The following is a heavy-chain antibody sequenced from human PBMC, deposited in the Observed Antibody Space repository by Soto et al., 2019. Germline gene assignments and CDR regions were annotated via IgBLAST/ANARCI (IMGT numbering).Heavy chain of an antibody. CDR3: ARVSQRRGLDY. Sequence: SETLSLTCTVSGGSISSYYWSWIRQPPGKGLEWIGYIYYSGSTNYNPSLKSRVTISVDTSKNQFSLKLSSLTAADTAVYYCARVSQRRGLDYWGQGTLVTVSS. V-gene: IGHV4-59*12. D-gene: IGHD6-25*01. CDR2: IYYSGST. J-gene: IGHJ4*02. CDR1: GGSISSYY.